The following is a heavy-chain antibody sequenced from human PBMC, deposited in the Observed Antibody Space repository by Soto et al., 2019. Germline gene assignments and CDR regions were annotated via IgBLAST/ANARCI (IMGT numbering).Heavy chain of an antibody. D-gene: IGHD6-13*01. V-gene: IGHV4-59*01. CDR2: IYYSGST. CDR3: ARDRGVWYSSSWYSGYFDY. Sequence: PSETLSLTCTVSGGSISSYYWSWIRQPPGKGLEWIGYIYYSGSTNYNPSLKSRVTISVDTSKNQFSLKLSSVTAADTAVYYCARDRGVWYSSSWYSGYFDYWGQGTLVTVSS. CDR1: GGSISSYY. J-gene: IGHJ4*02.